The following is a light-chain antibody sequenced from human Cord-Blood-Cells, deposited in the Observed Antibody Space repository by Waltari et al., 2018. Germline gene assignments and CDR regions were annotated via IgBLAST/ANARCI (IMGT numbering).Light chain of an antibody. CDR2: YKSDSDK. CDR1: SGINFGTYR. Sequence: QAVLTQPSSLSASPGASANLTCTLRSGINFGTYRIYWYQQKPGSPPQYLLRYKSDSDKQQGSGVPSRFSGSKDASANAGILLISGLQSEDEADYYCMIWHSSAWVFGGGTKLTVL. J-gene: IGLJ3*02. CDR3: MIWHSSAWV. V-gene: IGLV5-45*02.